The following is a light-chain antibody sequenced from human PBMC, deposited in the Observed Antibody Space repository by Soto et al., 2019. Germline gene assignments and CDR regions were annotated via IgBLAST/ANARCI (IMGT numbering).Light chain of an antibody. CDR2: EVT. CDR1: SSDVGGYNY. Sequence: QSALTQPPSASGSPGQSVTISCTGTSSDVGGYNYVSWYQQHPGKAPKLIIYEVTKRPSGVPDRFSGSKSGNTASLTVSGLPDEDEDDYYCSSYAGSTHLVFGTGTKLTVL. V-gene: IGLV2-8*01. J-gene: IGLJ1*01. CDR3: SSYAGSTHLV.